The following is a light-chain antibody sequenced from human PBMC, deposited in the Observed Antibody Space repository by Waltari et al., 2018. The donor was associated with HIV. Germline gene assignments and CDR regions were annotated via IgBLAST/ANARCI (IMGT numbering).Light chain of an antibody. CDR1: SSNIGRYA. Sequence: QSVLTQSPSASGTPGQRVTISCSGSSSNIGRYAVNWYQHLPGTAPNLLIYSDNQRPSWVPDRFSGSKSGTSASLAISGLQSEDEAEYYCATWDGSLSGGVFGGGTKLTVL. CDR2: SDN. CDR3: ATWDGSLSGGV. V-gene: IGLV1-44*01. J-gene: IGLJ2*01.